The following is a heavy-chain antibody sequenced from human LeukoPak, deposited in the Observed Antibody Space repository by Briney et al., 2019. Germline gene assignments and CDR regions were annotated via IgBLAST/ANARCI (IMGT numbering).Heavy chain of an antibody. J-gene: IGHJ4*02. Sequence: GGSLRLSCAASGFTFSSYAMHWVRQAPGKGLEWGAVISYDGSNKYYADSVKGRFTISRDNSKNTLYLQMNSLRAEDTAVYYCARERAGIAARLLIDYWGQGTLVTVSS. CDR1: GFTFSSYA. CDR3: ARERAGIAARLLIDY. CDR2: ISYDGSNK. D-gene: IGHD6-6*01. V-gene: IGHV3-30*04.